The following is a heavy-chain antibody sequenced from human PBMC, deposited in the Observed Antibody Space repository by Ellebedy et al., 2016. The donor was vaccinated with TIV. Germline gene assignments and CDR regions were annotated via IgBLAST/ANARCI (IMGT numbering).Heavy chain of an antibody. J-gene: IGHJ6*02. CDR1: GFTFSRYW. CDR3: ARDLTGGYGMDV. Sequence: GESLKISCAASGFTFSRYWMHWVRQAPGKGLEWVSSISSSSSYIYYADSVKGRFTISRDNAKNSLYLQMNSLRAEDTAVYYCARDLTGGYGMDVWGQGTTVTVSS. D-gene: IGHD3-9*01. V-gene: IGHV3-21*01. CDR2: ISSSSSYI.